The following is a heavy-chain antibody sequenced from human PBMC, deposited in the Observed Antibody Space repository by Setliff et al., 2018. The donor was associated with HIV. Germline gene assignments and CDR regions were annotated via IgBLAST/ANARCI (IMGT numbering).Heavy chain of an antibody. D-gene: IGHD6-19*01. CDR3: VRDKWLVPDTFDI. Sequence: GGSLRLSCAASGFTFSSYSMNWVRQAPGKGLEWVSSISSSSSYIYYADSVKGRFTISRDNAKNSLYLQMNSLRAEDMALYYCVRDKWLVPDTFDIWGQGTMVTVSS. CDR2: ISSSSSYI. CDR1: GFTFSSYS. V-gene: IGHV3-21*04. J-gene: IGHJ3*02.